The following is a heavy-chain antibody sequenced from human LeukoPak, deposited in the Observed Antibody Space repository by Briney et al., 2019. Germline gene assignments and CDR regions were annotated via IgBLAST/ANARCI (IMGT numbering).Heavy chain of an antibody. CDR1: GYSFTSYW. CDR3: ASSFQGDRSSTSCYANY. V-gene: IGHV5-10-1*01. J-gene: IGHJ4*02. CDR2: IDPSDSYT. Sequence: GESLKISCKGSGYSFTSYWISWVRQMPGKGLEWMGRIDPSDSYTNYSPSFQGHVTISADKSISTAYLQWSSLKASDTAMYYCASSFQGDRSSTSCYANYWGQGTLVTVSS. D-gene: IGHD2-2*01.